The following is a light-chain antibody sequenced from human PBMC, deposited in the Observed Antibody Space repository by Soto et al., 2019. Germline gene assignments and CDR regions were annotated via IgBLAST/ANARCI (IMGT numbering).Light chain of an antibody. CDR2: EVS. Sequence: QSALTQPPSASGSPGQSVTISCTGTSNDVGNYNYVSWYQQHPGKAPKVLISEVSKRPSGVPDRFSGSKSGNMASLTVSGLQAEDEADSYCSSYSGTNNLLIFGGGTKLTVL. J-gene: IGLJ2*01. CDR3: SSYSGTNNLLI. V-gene: IGLV2-8*01. CDR1: SNDVGNYNY.